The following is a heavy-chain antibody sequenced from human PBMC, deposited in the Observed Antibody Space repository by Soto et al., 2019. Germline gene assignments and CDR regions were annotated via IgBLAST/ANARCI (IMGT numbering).Heavy chain of an antibody. D-gene: IGHD2-15*01. CDR2: IRSKAYGGTT. CDR3: TSDCSGGSCYSQTIYYYYYMDV. V-gene: IGHV3-49*03. Sequence: GGSLRLSCTASGFTFGDYAMSWFRQAPGKGLEWVGFIRSKAYGGTTEYAASVKGRFTISRDDSKSIAYLQMNSLKTEDTAVYYCTSDCSGGSCYSQTIYYYYYMDVWGEGTTVTVSS. CDR1: GFTFGDYA. J-gene: IGHJ6*03.